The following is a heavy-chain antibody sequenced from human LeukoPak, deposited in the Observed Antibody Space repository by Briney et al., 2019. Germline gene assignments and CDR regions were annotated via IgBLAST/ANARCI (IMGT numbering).Heavy chain of an antibody. CDR3: ARGSYDSPRGY. V-gene: IGHV3-21*01. Sequence: PGGSLRLSCAASGFTFSSYSMNWVRQAPGKGLEWVSYYADSVKGRFTISRDNAKNSLYLQMNSLRAEDTAVYYCARGSYDSPRGYWGQGTLVTVSS. J-gene: IGHJ4*02. CDR1: GFTFSSYS. D-gene: IGHD3-3*01.